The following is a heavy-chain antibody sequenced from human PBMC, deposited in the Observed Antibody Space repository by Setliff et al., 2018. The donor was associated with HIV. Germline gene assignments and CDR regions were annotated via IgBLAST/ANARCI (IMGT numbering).Heavy chain of an antibody. CDR3: ARWGEPAHKAFDV. CDR2: GHYSGTT. J-gene: IGHJ3*01. D-gene: IGHD3-16*01. V-gene: IGHV4-59*08. CDR1: GASITAYW. Sequence: PSETLSLTCTVSGASITAYWWNWIRQPPGKGLEWVGFGHYSGTTSYNPSLNSRVTILVDTSKSQFSLKLTSVTATDTAVYYCARWGEPAHKAFDVWGQGTTVTV.